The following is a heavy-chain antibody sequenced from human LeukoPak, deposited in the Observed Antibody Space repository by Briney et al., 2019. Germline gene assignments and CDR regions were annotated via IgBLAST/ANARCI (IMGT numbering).Heavy chain of an antibody. V-gene: IGHV3-23*01. J-gene: IGHJ6*02. Sequence: GGSLRLSCAASGFTFSSCAMSWGRQAPGKGLEWGSAFSGSGGSTYYTDSVKGRFTISRDNSKNTLYLQMNSLRAEDTAVYYCARGTPSSSGWLYYGMDVWGQGTTVTVSS. D-gene: IGHD6-19*01. CDR3: ARGTPSSSGWLYYGMDV. CDR2: FSGSGGST. CDR1: GFTFSSCA.